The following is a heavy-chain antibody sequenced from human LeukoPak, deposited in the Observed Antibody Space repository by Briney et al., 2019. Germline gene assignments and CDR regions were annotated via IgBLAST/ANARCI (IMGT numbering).Heavy chain of an antibody. D-gene: IGHD5-18*01. V-gene: IGHV1-8*01. Sequence: ASVKVSCKASGYTFTSYDINWVRQATGQGLEWMGWMNPNSGNTGYAQKFQGRVTMTTDTSTSTAYMELRSLRSDDTAVYYCARRGYSYGMMPDDYWGQGTLVTVSS. CDR3: ARRGYSYGMMPDDY. CDR2: MNPNSGNT. J-gene: IGHJ4*02. CDR1: GYTFTSYD.